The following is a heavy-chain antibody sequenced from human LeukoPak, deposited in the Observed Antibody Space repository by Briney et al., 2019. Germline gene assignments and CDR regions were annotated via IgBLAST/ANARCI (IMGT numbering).Heavy chain of an antibody. Sequence: GGSLRLSCAASGFTVSSNYMSWVRQAPGTGLEWDSVIYSGGSTYYSDSVKGRFTISRANSKNTLYLQMSSLRAEDTAVYYCARDRPYYISSWWDDYWGQGTLVTVSS. CDR2: IYSGGST. V-gene: IGHV3-66*02. D-gene: IGHD6-13*01. J-gene: IGHJ4*02. CDR3: ARDRPYYISSWWDDY. CDR1: GFTVSSNY.